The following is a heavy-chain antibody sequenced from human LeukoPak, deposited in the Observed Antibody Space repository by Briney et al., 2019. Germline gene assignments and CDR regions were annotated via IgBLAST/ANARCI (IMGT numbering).Heavy chain of an antibody. J-gene: IGHJ4*02. CDR3: ARETSADHSYYYDSSGYQDY. CDR2: IYYSGST. V-gene: IGHV4-39*02. CDR1: GGSISSSSYY. Sequence: PSETLSLTCTVSGGSISSSSYYWGWIRQPPGKGLEWIGSIYYSGSTYYNPSLKSRVTISVDTSKNQFSLKLSSVTAADTAVYYCARETSADHSYYYDSSGYQDYWGQGTLVTVSS. D-gene: IGHD3-22*01.